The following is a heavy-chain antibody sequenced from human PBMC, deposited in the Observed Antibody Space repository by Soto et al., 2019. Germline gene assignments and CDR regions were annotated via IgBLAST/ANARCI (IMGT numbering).Heavy chain of an antibody. CDR3: ARVPYCSSSSCYSYFDS. J-gene: IGHJ4*02. D-gene: IGHD2-2*01. CDR1: GFTLSNYW. Sequence: PGGSLRLSCAASGFTLSNYWMHWARQAPWKGLVWVSRISSDGSSTNYADSVKGRFTISRDNAKNTLHLQMNSLRAEDTAVYYCARVPYCSSSSCYSYFDSWGQGTLVTVSS. CDR2: ISSDGSST. V-gene: IGHV3-74*01.